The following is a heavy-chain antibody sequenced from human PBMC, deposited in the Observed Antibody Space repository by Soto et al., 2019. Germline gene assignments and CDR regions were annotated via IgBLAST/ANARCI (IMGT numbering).Heavy chain of an antibody. D-gene: IGHD2-8*01. CDR1: GGSISSSNW. J-gene: IGHJ4*02. Sequence: SETLSLTCAVSGGSISSSNWWSWVRQPPGKGLEWIGEIYHSGSTNYNPSLKSRVTISVDKSKNQFSLKLSSVTAADTAVYYCARMGSVLMVYATGGLDYWGQGTLVTVFS. CDR3: ARMGSVLMVYATGGLDY. CDR2: IYHSGST. V-gene: IGHV4-4*02.